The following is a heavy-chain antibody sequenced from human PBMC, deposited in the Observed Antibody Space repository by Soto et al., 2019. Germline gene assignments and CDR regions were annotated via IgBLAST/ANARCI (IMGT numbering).Heavy chain of an antibody. Sequence: QVQLVEYGGGVVQPGGSLRLSCVASGFSFNNFGMHWVRQAPGKGLEWVAVIWFDGSNKYYADSVKGRFTISRDNSENTLYLQMSRLRAEATAVYFCARAPSHGSGSYLASWGQGALVAVSS. CDR2: IWFDGSNK. CDR1: GFSFNNFG. J-gene: IGHJ5*02. CDR3: ARAPSHGSGSYLAS. V-gene: IGHV3-33*01. D-gene: IGHD3-10*01.